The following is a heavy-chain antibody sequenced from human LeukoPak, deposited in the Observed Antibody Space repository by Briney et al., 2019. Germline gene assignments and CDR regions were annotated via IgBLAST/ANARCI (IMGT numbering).Heavy chain of an antibody. CDR1: GFTFDDYA. V-gene: IGHV3-9*01. CDR3: AINGGGDSGYGNFDY. Sequence: GGSLRLPCAVSGFTFDDYAMHWVRQVPGKGLEWVSGINWNSDSIGYADSVKGRFTTSRDNAKNSLYLQMNSLRAEDTAFYYCAINGGGDSGYGNFDYWGQGTLVTVSS. J-gene: IGHJ4*02. D-gene: IGHD5-12*01. CDR2: INWNSDSI.